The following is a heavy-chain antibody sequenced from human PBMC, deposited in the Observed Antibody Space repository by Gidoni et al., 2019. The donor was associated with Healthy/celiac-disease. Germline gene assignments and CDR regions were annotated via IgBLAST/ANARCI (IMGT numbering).Heavy chain of an antibody. D-gene: IGHD2-15*01. J-gene: IGHJ4*02. CDR3: ARRDCSGGSCYSWAIDY. CDR2: ISSSSSYI. CDR1: GFTFSIYR. Sequence: EVQLVESGGGLVKPGGSLRLSCAASGFTFSIYRMNWVRQAPGKGLELVSSISSSSSYIYYADSVKGRFTISRDNAKNSLYLQMNSLRAEDTAVYYCARRDCSGGSCYSWAIDYWGQGTLVTVSS. V-gene: IGHV3-21*01.